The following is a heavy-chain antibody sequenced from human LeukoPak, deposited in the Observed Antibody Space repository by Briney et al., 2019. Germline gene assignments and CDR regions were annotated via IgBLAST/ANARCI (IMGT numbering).Heavy chain of an antibody. CDR3: ARVSGLREWFDSLKRKRNYYYMDV. V-gene: IGHV1-8*01. CDR2: MNPNSGNT. J-gene: IGHJ6*03. CDR1: GYTFTSCD. D-gene: IGHD3-3*01. Sequence: ASVKVSCKASGYTFTSCDINWVRQATGQGLEWMGWMNPNSGNTGYAQKFQGRVTMTRNTSISTAYMELSSLRSEDTAVYYCARVSGLREWFDSLKRKRNYYYMDVWGKGTTVTISS.